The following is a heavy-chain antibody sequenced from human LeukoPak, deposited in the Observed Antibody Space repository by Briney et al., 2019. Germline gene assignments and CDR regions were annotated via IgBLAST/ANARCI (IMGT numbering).Heavy chain of an antibody. CDR3: ARQMVRGVIGLVDY. CDR2: IYYSGST. CDR1: GGSLSSYY. V-gene: IGHV4-59*08. Sequence: PSETLSLTCTVSGGSLSSYYWSWIRQPPGKGLEWIGYIYYSGSTNYNPSLKSRVTISVDTSKNQFSLKLSSVTAADTAVYYCARQMVRGVIGLVDYWGQGTLVTVSS. J-gene: IGHJ4*02. D-gene: IGHD3-10*01.